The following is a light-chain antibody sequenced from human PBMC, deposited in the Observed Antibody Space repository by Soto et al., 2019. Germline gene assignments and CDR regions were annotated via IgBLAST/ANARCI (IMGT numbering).Light chain of an antibody. V-gene: IGLV2-8*01. CDR1: SSDVGGYNY. J-gene: IGLJ1*01. Sequence: QSALTQPPSASGSPGQSVTISCTGTSSDVGGYNYVSWYQQHPGKAPKRMIYEVSKRPSGVPDRFSGSKSGHTASLTVSGLQAEDEADYYCSSYAGSKHYVFGTGTKLTVL. CDR3: SSYAGSKHYV. CDR2: EVS.